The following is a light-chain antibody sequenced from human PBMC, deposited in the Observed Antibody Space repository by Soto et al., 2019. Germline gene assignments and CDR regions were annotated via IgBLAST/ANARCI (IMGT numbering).Light chain of an antibody. CDR1: QSVSSY. J-gene: IGKJ5*01. Sequence: DIVLTQSPTTMSLSLVGRPTLCCRASQSVSSYLAWYQQKPGQAHRLLIYDASNRATGIPARFSGRGSGTDFTLTSSSLEPEDFAVYYCQQYGSSPITFGQGTRLEIK. CDR3: QQYGSSPIT. V-gene: IGKV3-11*01. CDR2: DAS.